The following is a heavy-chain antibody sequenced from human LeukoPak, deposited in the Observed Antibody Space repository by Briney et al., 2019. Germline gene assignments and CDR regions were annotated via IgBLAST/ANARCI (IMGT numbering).Heavy chain of an antibody. CDR1: GFTFSSYA. CDR2: ISSSSSYI. CDR3: ARDHGGYQLPFGY. V-gene: IGHV3-21*01. Sequence: GGSLRLSCAASGFTFSSYAMSWVRQAPGKGLEWVSSISSSSSYIYYADSVKGRFTISRDNAKNSLYLQMNSLRAEDTAVYYCARDHGGYQLPFGYWGQGTLVTVSS. D-gene: IGHD5-12*01. J-gene: IGHJ4*02.